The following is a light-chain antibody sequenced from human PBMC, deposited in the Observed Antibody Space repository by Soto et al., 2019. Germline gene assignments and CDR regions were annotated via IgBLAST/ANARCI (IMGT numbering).Light chain of an antibody. CDR2: EVS. CDR3: CSYTGTSTRLYV. V-gene: IGLV2-14*03. CDR1: SSDVGGYNY. Sequence: QSALTQPASVSGSPGQSITIPCTGTSSDVGGYNYVSWYQQHPGKAPKLMIYEVSNRPSGVSNRFSGSKSGNTASLTISGLQAEDEADYYCCSYTGTSTRLYVFGTGTKVTVL. J-gene: IGLJ1*01.